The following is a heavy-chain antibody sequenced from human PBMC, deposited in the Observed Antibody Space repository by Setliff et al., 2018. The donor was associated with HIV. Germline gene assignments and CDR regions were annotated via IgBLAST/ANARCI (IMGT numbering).Heavy chain of an antibody. CDR1: GYPFNVYY. CDR2: IRPNGGTT. J-gene: IGHJ5*02. CDR3: AKGGGSYCGGGSCPPYWFDP. V-gene: IGHV1-2*02. Sequence: ASVKVSCKTSGYPFNVYYVNLVRQAPGQGLEWVGWIRPNGGTTKYAPKFQGRVTLTRDTANTTVYMDLGSLTSDDTAIYYCAKGGGSYCGGGSCPPYWFDPWGQGTLVTVSS. D-gene: IGHD2-15*01.